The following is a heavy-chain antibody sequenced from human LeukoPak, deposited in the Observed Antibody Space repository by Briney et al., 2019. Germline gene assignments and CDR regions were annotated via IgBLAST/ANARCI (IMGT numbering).Heavy chain of an antibody. Sequence: SETLSLTCTVSGGSISSDSYYWSWIRQPAGQGLEWIGRIYTSGSTNYNPSLKCRITISVDTSKNKFSLKLSSVTAADTAAYYCAREVPYDFWSDTRGAFDIWGQGTMVTVSS. J-gene: IGHJ3*02. V-gene: IGHV4-61*02. CDR2: IYTSGST. CDR1: GGSISSDSYY. CDR3: AREVPYDFWSDTRGAFDI. D-gene: IGHD3-3*01.